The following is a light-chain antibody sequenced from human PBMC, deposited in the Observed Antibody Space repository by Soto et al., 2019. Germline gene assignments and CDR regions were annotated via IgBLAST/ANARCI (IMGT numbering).Light chain of an antibody. J-gene: IGKJ4*01. CDR2: EAS. CDR1: QDITNY. V-gene: IGKV1-33*01. Sequence: DIQMTQSPSSLSASVGHRVTITCQASQDITNYLNWYQQKPGKAPKLLIYEASNLETGVPSRFSGSGSGTDFTFTISSLQPEDIATYYCQHYENLPLTFGGGTKVDIK. CDR3: QHYENLPLT.